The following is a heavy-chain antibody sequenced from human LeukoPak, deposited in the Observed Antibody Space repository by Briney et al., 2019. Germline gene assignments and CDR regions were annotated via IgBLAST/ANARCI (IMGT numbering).Heavy chain of an antibody. V-gene: IGHV1-46*01. CDR1: GYTFTNFG. D-gene: IGHD3-3*01. CDR2: INPSGGST. CDR3: ARAGITIFGVITNWFDP. J-gene: IGHJ5*02. Sequence: ASVKVSCKASGYTFTNFGISWVRQAPGQGLEWMGIINPSGGSTSYAQKFQGRVTMTRDTSTSTVYMELSSLRSEDTAVYYCARAGITIFGVITNWFDPWGQGTLVTVSS.